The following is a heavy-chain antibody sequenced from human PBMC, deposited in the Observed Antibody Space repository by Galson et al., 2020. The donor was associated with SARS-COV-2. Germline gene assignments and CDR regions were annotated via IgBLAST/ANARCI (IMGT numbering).Heavy chain of an antibody. Sequence: GGSLRLSCAASGFTFSSYEMNWVRQAPGKGLESVSYISSSGSTIYYADSVKGRFTISRDNAKNSLYLQMNSLRAEDTAVYYCAREGRWLLNQSFDYLGQGTLVTVSS. CDR3: AREGRWLLNQSFDY. CDR1: GFTFSSYE. V-gene: IGHV3-48*03. D-gene: IGHD2-15*01. J-gene: IGHJ4*02. CDR2: ISSSGSTI.